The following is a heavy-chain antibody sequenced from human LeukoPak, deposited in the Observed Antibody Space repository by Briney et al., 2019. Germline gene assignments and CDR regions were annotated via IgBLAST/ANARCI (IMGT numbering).Heavy chain of an antibody. CDR1: GGSISSYY. CDR2: IYYSGST. CDR3: ARAPHYDILTGYYPLSWFDP. V-gene: IGHV4-59*12. Sequence: SETLSLTCTVSGGSISSYYWSWIRQPPGKGLEWIGYIYYSGSTNYNPSLKSRVTISVDTSKNQFSLKLSSVTAADTAVYYCARAPHYDILTGYYPLSWFDPWGQGTLVTVSS. D-gene: IGHD3-9*01. J-gene: IGHJ5*02.